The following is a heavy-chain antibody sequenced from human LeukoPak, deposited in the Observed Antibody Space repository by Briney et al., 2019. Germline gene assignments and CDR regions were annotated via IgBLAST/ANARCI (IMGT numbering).Heavy chain of an antibody. Sequence: GGSLRLSCAASGFTFSSYAMSWVHQAPGKGLEWVSAISGSGGSTYYADSVKGRFTISRDNSENTLYLQMNSLRAEDTAVYYCAKGRNWSYYYYGMDVWGQGTTVTVSS. CDR1: GFTFSSYA. CDR3: AKGRNWSYYYYGMDV. J-gene: IGHJ6*02. CDR2: ISGSGGST. V-gene: IGHV3-23*01.